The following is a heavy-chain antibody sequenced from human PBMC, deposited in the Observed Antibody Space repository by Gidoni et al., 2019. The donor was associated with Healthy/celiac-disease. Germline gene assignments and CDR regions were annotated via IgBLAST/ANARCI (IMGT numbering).Heavy chain of an antibody. J-gene: IGHJ6*03. V-gene: IGHV2-26*01. CDR3: ARIQGYYYDSSGSKKLYYYYYMDV. Sequence: QVTLKESGPVLVKPTETLTLTCPVSGFSLSNARMGVSWIRQPPGKALEWLAHIFSNDEQSYSTSLKSRLTISKDTSKSQVVITMTNMDPVDTATYDCARIQGYYYDSSGSKKLYYYYYMDVWGKGTTVTVSS. CDR1: GFSLSNARMG. D-gene: IGHD3-22*01. CDR2: IFSNDEQ.